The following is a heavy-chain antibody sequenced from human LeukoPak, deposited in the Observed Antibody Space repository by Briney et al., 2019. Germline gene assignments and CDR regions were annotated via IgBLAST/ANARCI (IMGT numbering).Heavy chain of an antibody. CDR1: GYTFTSYY. Sequence: ASVKVSCKASGYTFTSYYMHWVRQAPGQGLEWMGIINPSGGSTSYAQKFQGRVTMTRDMSTSTDYLELSSLRSEDTAVYYCARASSSWYRRCDYWGQGTLVTVSS. J-gene: IGHJ4*02. V-gene: IGHV1-46*01. CDR2: INPSGGST. CDR3: ARASSSWYRRCDY. D-gene: IGHD6-13*01.